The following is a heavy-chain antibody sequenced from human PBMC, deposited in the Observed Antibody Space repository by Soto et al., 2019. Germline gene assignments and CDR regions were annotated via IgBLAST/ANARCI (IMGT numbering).Heavy chain of an antibody. J-gene: IGHJ4*02. CDR2: INPNSGAT. V-gene: IGHV1-2*04. CDR1: GYTFTGYY. Sequence: ASVKVSCKASGYTFTGYYMHWVRQAPGQGLEWMGWINPNSGATNYAQKFQGWVTMTRDTSISTAYMELSRLRTDDTVFYYCARVDCSGGSCHFDYWGQGTLVTVSS. D-gene: IGHD2-15*01. CDR3: ARVDCSGGSCHFDY.